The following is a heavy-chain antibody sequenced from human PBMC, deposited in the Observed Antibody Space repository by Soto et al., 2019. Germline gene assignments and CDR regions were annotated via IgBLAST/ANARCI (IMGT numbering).Heavy chain of an antibody. J-gene: IGHJ4*02. CDR1: GYTFTNYY. V-gene: IGHV5-10-1*01. CDR3: AIPLARTTPFDY. Sequence: GECLKSSCQASGYTFTNYYIAWVRQVPGKGLEWMGRIDPSDSYIKYSPSFEGHVTMSVDKSISTAFLQWSRLEASDTAMYFCAIPLARTTPFDYWGQGSLVTVSS. CDR2: IDPSDSYI. D-gene: IGHD1-7*01.